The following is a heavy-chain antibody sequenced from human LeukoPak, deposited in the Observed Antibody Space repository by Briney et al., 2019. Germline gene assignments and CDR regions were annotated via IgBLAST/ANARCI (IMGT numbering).Heavy chain of an antibody. D-gene: IGHD2-15*01. CDR2: INPSGGST. Sequence: ASVTVSCKASGYTFTSYYMHWVRQAPGQGLEWMGIINPSGGSTSYAQKFQGRVTMTRDTSTSTVYMELSSLRSEDTAVYYCARDFPTYCSGGSCITDAFDIWGQGTMVTVSS. J-gene: IGHJ3*02. V-gene: IGHV1-46*01. CDR3: ARDFPTYCSGGSCITDAFDI. CDR1: GYTFTSYY.